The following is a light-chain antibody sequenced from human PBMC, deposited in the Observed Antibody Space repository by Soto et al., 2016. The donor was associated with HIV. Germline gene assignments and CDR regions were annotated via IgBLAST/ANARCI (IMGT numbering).Light chain of an antibody. J-gene: IGLJ3*02. CDR1: SLRNLL. CDR2: VKN. Sequence: SSELTQDPAVSVALGQTVKITCRGDSLRNLLSEFGTNRSQDRPLCLCFMVKNDRPSGIPDRFSASSSGVTASLTITGAQAEDEADYYCYSRDSSDNRVFGGGPTDRP. V-gene: IGLV3-19*01. CDR3: YSRDSSDNRV.